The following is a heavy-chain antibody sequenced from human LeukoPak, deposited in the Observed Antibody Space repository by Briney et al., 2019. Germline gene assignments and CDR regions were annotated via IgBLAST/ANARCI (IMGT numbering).Heavy chain of an antibody. CDR3: AKRPGDYFDY. D-gene: IGHD4-17*01. CDR2: ISDSFRIT. CDR1: GFPFSSYA. Sequence: GGSLRLSCAASGFPFSSYAMSWVRQPPGKGLECISTISDSFRITDDADSVKGRFTISRDNSKNTLYLQMNTLRAEDTAVYYCAKRPGDYFDYWGQGTLVTVSS. V-gene: IGHV3-23*01. J-gene: IGHJ4*02.